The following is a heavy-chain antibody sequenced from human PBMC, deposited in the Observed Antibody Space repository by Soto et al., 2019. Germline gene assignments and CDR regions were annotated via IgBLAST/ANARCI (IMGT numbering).Heavy chain of an antibody. CDR2: ISYSGST. J-gene: IGHJ5*02. V-gene: IGHV4-30-4*01. Sequence: SETLSLTCTVSGGSINTINNYWSWIRQPPGKGLEWIGFISYSGSTYYNPSLMSRLTISLDTSTNRFSLKLTSVTAADTAVYYCAREEAARIERWFDPWGQGTMVTVSS. CDR1: GGSINTINNY. D-gene: IGHD6-6*01. CDR3: AREEAARIERWFDP.